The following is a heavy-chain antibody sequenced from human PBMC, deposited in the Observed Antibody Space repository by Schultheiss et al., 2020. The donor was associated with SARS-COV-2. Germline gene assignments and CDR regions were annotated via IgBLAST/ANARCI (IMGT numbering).Heavy chain of an antibody. CDR3: ARDEYCSGGSCYYFDY. Sequence: GGSLRLSCAASGFPFSSYVMGWVRQAPGKGLEWVAAISGSSGSTTYADSVKGRFTISRDNSKNTLYLQMNSLRAEDTAVYYCARDEYCSGGSCYYFDYWGQGTLVTVSS. D-gene: IGHD2-15*01. CDR1: GFPFSSYV. J-gene: IGHJ4*02. V-gene: IGHV3-23*01. CDR2: ISGSSGST.